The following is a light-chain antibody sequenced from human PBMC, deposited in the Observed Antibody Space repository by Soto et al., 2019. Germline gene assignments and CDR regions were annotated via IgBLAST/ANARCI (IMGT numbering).Light chain of an antibody. CDR2: LNSDGSH. V-gene: IGLV4-69*01. Sequence: QSVLTQSPSASASLGASVKLTCTLSSGHSSYAIAWHQQQPEKGPRYLMKLNSDGSHSKGDGIPDRFSGSSSGAERYLTISSLQSEDEADYYCQTWGTGIPVVFGGGTKPTVL. CDR3: QTWGTGIPVV. CDR1: SGHSSYA. J-gene: IGLJ2*01.